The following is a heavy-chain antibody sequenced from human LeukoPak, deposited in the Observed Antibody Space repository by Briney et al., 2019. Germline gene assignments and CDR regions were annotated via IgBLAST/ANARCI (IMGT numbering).Heavy chain of an antibody. V-gene: IGHV3-66*01. D-gene: IGHD6-13*01. CDR3: ARGEASSWPYFDY. Sequence: PGGSLRLSCAASGFTVRSNYMSWVRQAPGKGLEWVSVIYSGGSTYYADSVKGRFTISRDNSKNTLYLQMNNLRAEDTAVYYCARGEASSWPYFDYWGQRTLVTVSS. J-gene: IGHJ4*02. CDR2: IYSGGST. CDR1: GFTVRSNY.